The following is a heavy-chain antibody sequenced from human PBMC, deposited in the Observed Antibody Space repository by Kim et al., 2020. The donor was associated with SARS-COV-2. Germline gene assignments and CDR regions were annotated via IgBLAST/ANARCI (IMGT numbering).Heavy chain of an antibody. Sequence: GGSLRLSCAASGFTFSDNAMSWVRRAPGKGLEWVSGLSCSIPDTKYADSVRGRFTISRDNSKNTLYLQMDSMRVEDTAVYYCAKDLFYVSGRGYFDFWG. CDR1: GFTFSDNA. V-gene: IGHV3-23*01. D-gene: IGHD3-10*01. CDR2: LSCSIPDT. CDR3: AKDLFYVSGRGYFDF. J-gene: IGHJ4*01.